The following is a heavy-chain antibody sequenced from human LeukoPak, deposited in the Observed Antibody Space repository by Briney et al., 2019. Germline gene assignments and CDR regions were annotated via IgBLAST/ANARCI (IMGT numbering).Heavy chain of an antibody. D-gene: IGHD3-3*02. Sequence: SVKVSCKASGGTFSSYAISWVRQAPGQGLEWMGGIIPIFGTANYAQKFQGRVTITADESTSTAYMELSSLRSDDTAVYFCARVRLADERAWAYWGQGTLVTVSS. J-gene: IGHJ4*02. CDR3: ARVRLADERAWAY. V-gene: IGHV1-69*01. CDR1: GGTFSSYA. CDR2: IIPIFGTA.